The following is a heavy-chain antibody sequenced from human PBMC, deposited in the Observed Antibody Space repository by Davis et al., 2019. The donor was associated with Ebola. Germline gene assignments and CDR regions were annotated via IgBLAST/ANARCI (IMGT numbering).Heavy chain of an antibody. V-gene: IGHV1-2*02. CDR3: ARDGGSWELLQDY. CDR1: GYTFTGYY. Sequence: ASVTVSCKASGYTFTGYYMHWVRQAPGQGLEWMGWINPNSGGTNYAQKFQGRVTMTRDTSISTAYMELSRLRSDDTAVYYCARDGGSWELLQDYWGQGTLVTVSS. D-gene: IGHD1-26*01. J-gene: IGHJ4*02. CDR2: INPNSGGT.